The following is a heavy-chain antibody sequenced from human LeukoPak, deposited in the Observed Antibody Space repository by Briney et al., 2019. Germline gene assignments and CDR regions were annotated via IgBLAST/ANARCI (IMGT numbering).Heavy chain of an antibody. J-gene: IGHJ4*02. Sequence: GSLRLSFAASGFTFSSYSMKWVRQAPGKGLEWVSYITSSSSTIYYADSVKGRFTISRDNAKNSLYLQMNSLRAEDTAVYYCARDAVAGRTYYFDYWGQGTLVTVSS. D-gene: IGHD6-6*01. CDR3: ARDAVAGRTYYFDY. CDR2: ITSSSSTI. CDR1: GFTFSSYS. V-gene: IGHV3-48*01.